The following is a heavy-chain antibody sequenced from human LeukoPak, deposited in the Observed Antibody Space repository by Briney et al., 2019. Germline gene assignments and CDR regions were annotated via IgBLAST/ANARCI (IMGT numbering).Heavy chain of an antibody. CDR3: ARDKTSPTAMDN. J-gene: IGHJ4*02. CDR1: GYTFTGYY. D-gene: IGHD5-18*01. V-gene: IGHV1-2*02. Sequence: ASVKVSCKAAGYTFTGYYIHWVRQAPGQGLEWMGWMNPNSGGTNCAQKFQGRITMTRDTSISTASMELSRLRSDDKAVYYCARDKTSPTAMDNWGQGTLVTVSS. CDR2: MNPNSGGT.